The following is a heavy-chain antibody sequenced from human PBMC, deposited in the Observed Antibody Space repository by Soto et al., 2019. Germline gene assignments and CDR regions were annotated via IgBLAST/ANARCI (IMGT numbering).Heavy chain of an antibody. CDR1: GYTFTGYY. V-gene: IGHV1-2*04. CDR2: INPNSGGT. J-gene: IGHJ6*03. D-gene: IGHD3-3*01. CDR3: ARGSRFLEWLWDYYYYMDV. Sequence: GASVKVSCKASGYTFTGYYMHWVRQAPGQGLEWMGWINPNSGGTNYAQKFQGWVTMTRDTSISTAYMELSRLGSDDTAVYYCARGSRFLEWLWDYYYYMDVWGKGTTVTVSS.